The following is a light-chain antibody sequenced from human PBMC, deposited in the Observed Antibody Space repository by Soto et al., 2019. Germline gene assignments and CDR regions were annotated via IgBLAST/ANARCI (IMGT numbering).Light chain of an antibody. V-gene: IGKV1-5*01. CDR2: DAS. CDR1: RSISDW. Sequence: DIQMTQSPSSLSPSVGDRVTRTCRSSRSISDWLAWYQQKPGKAPELLIFDASNLKSGVSSRFSGSGSGTEFTLTISRLQPDDVATYYCLQYSSHSWTFGQGTKVDIK. CDR3: LQYSSHSWT. J-gene: IGKJ1*01.